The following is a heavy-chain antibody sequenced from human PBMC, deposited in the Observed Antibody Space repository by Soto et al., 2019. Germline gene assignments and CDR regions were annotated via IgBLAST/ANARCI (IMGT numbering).Heavy chain of an antibody. CDR2: INAGNGNT. J-gene: IGHJ4*02. CDR3: ARSYCSGGSCFLDFDY. V-gene: IGHV1-3*01. CDR1: GYTFTSYA. Sequence: EASVKVSCKASGYTFTSYAMHWVRQAPGQRLEWMGWINAGNGNTKYSQKFQGRVTITRDTSASTAYMELSSLRSEDTAVYYCARSYCSGGSCFLDFDYWGQGTLVTVSS. D-gene: IGHD2-15*01.